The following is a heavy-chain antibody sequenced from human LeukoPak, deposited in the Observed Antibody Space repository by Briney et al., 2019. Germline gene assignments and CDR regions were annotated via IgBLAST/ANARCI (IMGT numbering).Heavy chain of an antibody. D-gene: IGHD6-6*01. Sequence: ASVKVSCKVAGGTINNLSWVRQAPGQGLEWMGGLSPVATYAQKFQGRVTITADESTDTVYMELGSLTSEDTATYFCARDREISARPGGWFDPWGQGTLVTVSS. V-gene: IGHV1-69*13. CDR1: GGTINN. CDR3: ARDREISARPGGWFDP. CDR2: LSPVA. J-gene: IGHJ5*02.